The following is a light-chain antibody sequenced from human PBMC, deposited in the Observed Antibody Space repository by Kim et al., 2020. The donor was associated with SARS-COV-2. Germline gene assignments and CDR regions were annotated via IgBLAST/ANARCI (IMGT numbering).Light chain of an antibody. J-gene: IGLJ2*01. CDR2: EDQ. CDR1: SGNIASSY. V-gene: IGLV6-57*04. Sequence: NFMLTQPSSLSESPGKTVTISCTRSSGNIASSYVQWFQQRPGRAPTILIYEDQKRPSGVPDRFSGSIDSSSNSASLTISGLQAEDEADYYCQSYDWPGIFGGGTQLTVL. CDR3: QSYDWPGI.